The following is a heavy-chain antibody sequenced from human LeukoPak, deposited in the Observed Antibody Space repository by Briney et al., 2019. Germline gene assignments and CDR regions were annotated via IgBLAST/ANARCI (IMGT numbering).Heavy chain of an antibody. Sequence: PSETLSLTCTVSGGSISSYYWSWIRQPPGKGLEWIGYIYYSGSTNYNPSLKSRVTISVDTSKNQFSLKLSSVTAADTAVYYCAREGAMVRGVMGFDPWGQGTLVTVSS. CDR3: AREGAMVRGVMGFDP. J-gene: IGHJ5*02. V-gene: IGHV4-59*01. D-gene: IGHD3-10*01. CDR1: GGSISSYY. CDR2: IYYSGST.